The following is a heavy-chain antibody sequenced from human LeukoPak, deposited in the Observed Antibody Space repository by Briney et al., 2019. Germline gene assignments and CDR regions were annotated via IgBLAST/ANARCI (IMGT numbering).Heavy chain of an antibody. CDR1: GFTFSSYA. CDR3: AKKRYYYGSGSYSDY. CDR2: ISSSGGST. D-gene: IGHD3-10*01. V-gene: IGHV3-23*01. J-gene: IGHJ4*02. Sequence: GGSLRLSCAASGFTFSSYAMSWVRQAPGKGLEWVSAISSSGGSTYYADSVKGRFTISRDNSKNTLYLQMNSLRAEDTAVYYCAKKRYYYGSGSYSDYWGQGTLVTVSS.